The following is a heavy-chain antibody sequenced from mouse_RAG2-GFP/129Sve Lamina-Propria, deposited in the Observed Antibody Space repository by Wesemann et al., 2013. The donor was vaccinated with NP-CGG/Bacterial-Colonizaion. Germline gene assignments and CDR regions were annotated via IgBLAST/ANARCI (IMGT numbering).Heavy chain of an antibody. CDR2: IYPGSGNT. V-gene: IGHV1-66*01. J-gene: IGHJ1*03. D-gene: IGHD1-3*01. CDR3: ARRSGYYWYFDV. Sequence: QVQLQQSGAELMKPGASVKLSCKATGYTFTGYWIEWVKQRPGQGLEWIGWIYPGSGNTKYNEKFKGKATLTADTSSSTAYMQLSSLTSEDSAVYYCARRSGYYWYFDVWGTGTTVTVSS. CDR1: GYTFTGYW.